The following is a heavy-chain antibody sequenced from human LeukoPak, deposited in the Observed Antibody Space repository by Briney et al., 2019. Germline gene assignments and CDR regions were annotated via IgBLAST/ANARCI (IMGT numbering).Heavy chain of an antibody. D-gene: IGHD2-2*01. Sequence: ASVKVSCKASGGTFSSYAISWVRQAPGQGLEWMGGIIPIFGTANYAQKFQGRVAITVDESTSTAYMELSSLRSEDTAVYYCASRIPPRDVVPVANYYGMDVWGQGTTVTVSS. CDR3: ASRIPPRDVVPVANYYGMDV. CDR2: IIPIFGTA. CDR1: GGTFSSYA. J-gene: IGHJ6*02. V-gene: IGHV1-69*13.